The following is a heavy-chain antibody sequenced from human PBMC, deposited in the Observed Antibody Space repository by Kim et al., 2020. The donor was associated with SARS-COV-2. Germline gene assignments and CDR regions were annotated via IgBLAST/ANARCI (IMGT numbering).Heavy chain of an antibody. CDR1: GFTFGDYA. V-gene: IGHV3-49*04. CDR3: TSLRLLWFGGKINGPFDY. J-gene: IGHJ4*02. CDR2: IRSKAYGGTT. D-gene: IGHD3-10*01. Sequence: GGSLRLSCTASGFTFGDYAMSWVRQAPGKGLEWVGFIRSKAYGGTTEYAASVKGRFTISRDDSKSIAYLQMNSLKTEDTAVYYCTSLRLLWFGGKINGPFDYWGQGTLVTVSS.